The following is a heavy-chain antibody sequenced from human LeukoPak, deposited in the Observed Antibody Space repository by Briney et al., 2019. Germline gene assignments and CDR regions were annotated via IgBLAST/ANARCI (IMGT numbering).Heavy chain of an antibody. D-gene: IGHD3-22*01. J-gene: IGHJ4*02. CDR3: ARGKYYYDSSGYYNRYYFDY. V-gene: IGHV3-23*01. CDR2: ISGSGGST. CDR1: GFTFSSYA. Sequence: GGSLILSCAASGFTFSSYAMSWVRQAPGKGLEWVSGISGSGGSTNYADSVKGRFTIARDNSKNSLYLQMNSLRAEDTAVYYCARGKYYYDSSGYYNRYYFDYWGQGTLVTVSS.